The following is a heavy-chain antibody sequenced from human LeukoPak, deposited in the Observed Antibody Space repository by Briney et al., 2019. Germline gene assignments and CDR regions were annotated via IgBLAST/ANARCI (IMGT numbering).Heavy chain of an antibody. D-gene: IGHD1-1*01. CDR2: ISGSGGST. CDR3: AKGGTHWPTGYYYMDV. V-gene: IGHV3-23*01. CDR1: GFTFNSYA. Sequence: GGSLRLSCAASGFTFNSYAMSWVRQAPGKGLEWVSPISGSGGSTYYADSVKGRFTISRDNSKNTLYLQMNSLRAEDRAVYYCAKGGTHWPTGYYYMDVWGKGTTVTVSS. J-gene: IGHJ6*03.